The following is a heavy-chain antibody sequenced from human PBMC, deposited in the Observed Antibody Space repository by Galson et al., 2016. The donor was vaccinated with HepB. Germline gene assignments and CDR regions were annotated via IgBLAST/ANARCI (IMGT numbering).Heavy chain of an antibody. Sequence: QSGAEVTKPGESLQISCNGSGYNFASSWIVWVRQRPGKGMEWMGIIYPGDSDTRYSSSFRGQVTISADKSISTAYLEWSSLEASDSAVYYCARMQWLVDWYLDLWGQGTLVTVSS. V-gene: IGHV5-51*01. D-gene: IGHD6-19*01. CDR1: GYNFASSW. J-gene: IGHJ2*01. CDR2: IYPGDSDT. CDR3: ARMQWLVDWYLDL.